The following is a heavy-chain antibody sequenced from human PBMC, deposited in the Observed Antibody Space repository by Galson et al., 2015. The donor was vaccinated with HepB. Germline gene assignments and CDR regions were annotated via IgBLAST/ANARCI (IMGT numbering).Heavy chain of an antibody. CDR1: GGSINNYY. D-gene: IGHD5-18*01. Sequence: LSLTCTVSGGSINNYYWSWIRQSAEKGLEWIGRIYISGRNNYNPSLKSRVTMSVDASKNQFSLILTSVTAADTAVYYCARESGYIYGRAFDYWGQGTLVAVSS. V-gene: IGHV4-4*07. CDR2: IYISGRN. J-gene: IGHJ4*02. CDR3: ARESGYIYGRAFDY.